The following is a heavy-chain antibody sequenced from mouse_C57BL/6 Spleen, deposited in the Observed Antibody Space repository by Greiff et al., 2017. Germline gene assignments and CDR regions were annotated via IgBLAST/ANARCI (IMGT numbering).Heavy chain of an antibody. CDR1: GYTFTSYW. Sequence: VQLQQPGAELVKPGASVKLSCKASGYTFTSYWMHWVKQRPGRGLEWIGRIDPNSGGTKYNEKFKSKATLTVDKPSSTAYMQLSSLTSEVSAVYYCARFYYGNYEDYAMDYWGQGTSVTVSS. J-gene: IGHJ4*01. D-gene: IGHD2-1*01. V-gene: IGHV1-72*01. CDR3: ARFYYGNYEDYAMDY. CDR2: IDPNSGGT.